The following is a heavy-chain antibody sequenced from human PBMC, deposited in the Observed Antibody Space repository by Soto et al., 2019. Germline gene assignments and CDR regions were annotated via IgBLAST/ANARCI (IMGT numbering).Heavy chain of an antibody. CDR2: ISGSGGTT. D-gene: IGHD6-19*01. V-gene: IGHV3-23*01. CDR3: AKAVTGWYVVGPFDY. CDR1: GFTFSSYA. Sequence: GGSLRLSCAASGFTFSSYAMSWVRQAPGKGLEWVSAISGSGGTTYYTDSVKGRFTISRDNSKNTLYLQMNSLRVEDTAVYYCAKAVTGWYVVGPFDYWGQGTLVTVSS. J-gene: IGHJ4*02.